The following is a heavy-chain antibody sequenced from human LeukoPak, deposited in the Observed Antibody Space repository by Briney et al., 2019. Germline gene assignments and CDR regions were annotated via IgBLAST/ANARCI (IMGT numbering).Heavy chain of an antibody. CDR2: INHSGST. D-gene: IGHD2-2*01. J-gene: IGHJ5*02. CDR3: ARGGRIVVVPAARRFDP. V-gene: IGHV4-34*01. Sequence: PSETLSLTCAVYGESFSGYYWRWLRQPPGKGLEWVGEINHSGSTNYNPSLKSRDTISVDTSKNQFYLKLSSVTAADTAVYYCARGGRIVVVPAARRFDPWGQGTLVTVSS. CDR1: GESFSGYY.